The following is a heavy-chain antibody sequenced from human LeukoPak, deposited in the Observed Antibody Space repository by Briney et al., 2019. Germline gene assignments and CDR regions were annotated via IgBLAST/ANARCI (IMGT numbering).Heavy chain of an antibody. Sequence: GGSLRLSCVASGFTFSSNYMSWVRQAPGQGLEWVSIISGGGNTYYAASMTDRFTISRDNAKSTLYLQMKSLRAEDTAVYYCGSRDKGYYYGLDVWGQGTTVTVSS. D-gene: IGHD5-24*01. CDR1: GFTFSSNY. CDR2: ISGGGNT. J-gene: IGHJ6*02. CDR3: GSRDKGYYYGLDV. V-gene: IGHV3-66*01.